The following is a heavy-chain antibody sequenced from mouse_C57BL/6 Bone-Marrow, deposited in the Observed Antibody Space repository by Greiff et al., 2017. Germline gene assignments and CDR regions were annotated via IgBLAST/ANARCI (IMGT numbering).Heavy chain of an antibody. J-gene: IGHJ3*01. CDR1: GYTFTDYY. D-gene: IGHD2-5*01. CDR2: IFPGSGST. Sequence: QVQLQQSGPELVKPGASVKISCKASGYTFTDYYINWVKQRPGQGLEWIGWIFPGSGSTYYNEKFKGRDTLTVDKSSSTAYMLLSSLTSEDSAVYFCARGAYYSDYGSWFAYWGQGTLVTVSA. V-gene: IGHV1-75*01. CDR3: ARGAYYSDYGSWFAY.